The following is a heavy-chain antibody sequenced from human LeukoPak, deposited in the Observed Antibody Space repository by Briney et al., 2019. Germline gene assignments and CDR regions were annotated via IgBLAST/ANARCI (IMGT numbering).Heavy chain of an antibody. CDR3: ATGGGYSGYRRYCYMDV. V-gene: IGHV1-18*01. J-gene: IGHJ6*03. CDR2: ISAYNGNT. Sequence: ASVKVSCKASGYTFTSYGISWVRQAPGQGLDWMGWISAYNGNTNYAQKLQGRVTMTTDTFTSTAYMELRSLRSDDTAVYYCATGGGYSGYRRYCYMDVWGKGTTVTVSS. D-gene: IGHD5-12*01. CDR1: GYTFTSYG.